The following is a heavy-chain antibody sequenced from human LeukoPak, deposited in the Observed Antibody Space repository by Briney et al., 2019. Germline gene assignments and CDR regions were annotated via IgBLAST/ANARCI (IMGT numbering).Heavy chain of an antibody. D-gene: IGHD5-24*01. CDR2: ISSSSSYI. J-gene: IGHJ4*02. Sequence: GGSLRLSCAASGFTFSSYSMNWVRRAPGKGLEWVSSISSSSSYIYYADSVKGRLTISRDNAKNSLYLQMNSLRAEDTAVYYCAAGYNSGLAYWGQGTLVTVSS. CDR1: GFTFSSYS. V-gene: IGHV3-21*01. CDR3: AAGYNSGLAY.